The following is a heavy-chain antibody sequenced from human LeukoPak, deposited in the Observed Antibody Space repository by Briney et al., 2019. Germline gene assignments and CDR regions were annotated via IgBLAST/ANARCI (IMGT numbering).Heavy chain of an antibody. CDR1: GFTFTSSA. CDR3: AAAYSVSDAFDI. V-gene: IGHV1-58*01. J-gene: IGHJ3*02. CDR2: IVVGSGNT. Sequence: GASVKVSCKASGFTFTSSAVQWVRQARGQRLEWIGWIVVGSGNTNYVQKFQERVTITRDMSTSTAYMELSSLRSEDTAVYYCAAAYSVSDAFDIWGQGTMVTVSS. D-gene: IGHD5/OR15-5a*01.